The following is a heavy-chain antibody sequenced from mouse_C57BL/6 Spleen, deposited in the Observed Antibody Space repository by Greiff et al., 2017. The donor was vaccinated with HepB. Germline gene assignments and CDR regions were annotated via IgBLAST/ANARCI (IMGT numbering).Heavy chain of an antibody. J-gene: IGHJ2*01. V-gene: IGHV1-82*01. CDR1: GYAFSSSW. CDR2: IYPGDGDT. D-gene: IGHD4-1*01. Sequence: QVQLQQSGPELVKPGASVKISCKASGYAFSSSWMNWVKQRPGKGLEWIGRIYPGDGDTNYNGKFKGKATLTADKSSSTAYMQLSSLTSEDSAVYFCARMDWEGPYFDYWGQGTTLTVSS. CDR3: ARMDWEGPYFDY.